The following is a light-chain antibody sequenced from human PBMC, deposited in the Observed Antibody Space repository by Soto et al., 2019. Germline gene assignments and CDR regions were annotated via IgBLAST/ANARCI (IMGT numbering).Light chain of an antibody. Sequence: LSCRASQSVSSSYLAWYQQKPGQAPRLLIYGASSRATGIPDRFSGSGSGTDFTLTTSRLEPEDFAVYYCQQYGSSPLITFGQGTRLEI. J-gene: IGKJ5*01. CDR2: GAS. V-gene: IGKV3-20*01. CDR3: QQYGSSPLIT. CDR1: QSVSSSY.